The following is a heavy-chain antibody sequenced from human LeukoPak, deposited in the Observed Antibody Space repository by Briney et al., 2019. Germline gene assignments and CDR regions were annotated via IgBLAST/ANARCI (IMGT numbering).Heavy chain of an antibody. V-gene: IGHV4-59*01. Sequence: PSETLSLTCTVSGGSISSYYWSWIRQPPGKGLEWIGYIYDSVFTKYNPSLKSRVTISVDKSKSQFSLRLSSVDAADTAVYCCAREGKITGYGGGLGFNYWGQGTLVTVSS. CDR1: GGSISSYY. CDR2: IYDSVFT. J-gene: IGHJ4*02. D-gene: IGHD6-19*01. CDR3: AREGKITGYGGGLGFNY.